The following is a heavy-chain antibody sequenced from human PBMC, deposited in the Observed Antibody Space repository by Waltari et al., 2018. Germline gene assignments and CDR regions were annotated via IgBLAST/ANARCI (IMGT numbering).Heavy chain of an antibody. CDR2: VHRSGRT. Sequence: LLQQSCPRLVQPPDPLSPPCAGSVPSLGSRDFWSWVRQSPGKGLEWIGQVHRSGRTNYNPSLASRVTMSIDTSNNQFSLKVTSATAADTAIYYCARDRGRGLYLDSWGQGILVTVSP. CDR3: ARDRGRGLYLDS. V-gene: IGHV4-4*03. CDR1: VPSLGSRDF. D-gene: IGHD2-15*01. J-gene: IGHJ4*02.